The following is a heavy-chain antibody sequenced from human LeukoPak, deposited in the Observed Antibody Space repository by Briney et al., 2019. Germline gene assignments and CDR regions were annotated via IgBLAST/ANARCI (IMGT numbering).Heavy chain of an antibody. CDR2: MNPNSGDT. D-gene: IGHD3-22*01. Sequence: ASVKVSCKTSGYTFTTYDITWVRQATGQGLEWMGWMNPNSGDTAYAQKFQGRVAMTRDTSISTAYMELSSLRSEDTAVYYCARGLGDYYDTSGYYYAVPAHWGQGTLVTVSS. CDR1: GYTFTTYD. CDR3: ARGLGDYYDTSGYYYAVPAH. V-gene: IGHV1-8*01. J-gene: IGHJ4*02.